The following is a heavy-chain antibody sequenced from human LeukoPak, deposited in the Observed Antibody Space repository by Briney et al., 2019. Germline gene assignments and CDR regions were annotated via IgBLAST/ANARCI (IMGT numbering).Heavy chain of an antibody. J-gene: IGHJ6*03. V-gene: IGHV3-21*01. Sequence: GGSLRLSCAASGFTFSGSAMHWVRQAPGKGLEWVSSISSSSSYIYYADSVKGRFTISRDNAKNSLYLQMNSLRAEDTAVYYCARGKGSSSWYRDYYYYYYMDVWGKGTTVTVSS. D-gene: IGHD6-13*01. CDR2: ISSSSSYI. CDR3: ARGKGSSSWYRDYYYYYYMDV. CDR1: GFTFSGSA.